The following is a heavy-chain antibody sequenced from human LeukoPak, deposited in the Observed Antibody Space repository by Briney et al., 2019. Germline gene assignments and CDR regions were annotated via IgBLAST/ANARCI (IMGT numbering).Heavy chain of an antibody. J-gene: IGHJ4*02. D-gene: IGHD3-3*01. CDR3: ARGGLRFLEWLFDYRGFDY. CDR2: INHSGST. V-gene: IGHV4-34*01. CDR1: GGSFSGYY. Sequence: PSETLSLTCAVYGGSFSGYYWSWIRQPPGKGLEWIGEINHSGSTNYNPSLKSRVTISVDTSKNQFSLKLSSVTAADTAVYYCARGGLRFLEWLFDYRGFDYWGQGTLVTVSS.